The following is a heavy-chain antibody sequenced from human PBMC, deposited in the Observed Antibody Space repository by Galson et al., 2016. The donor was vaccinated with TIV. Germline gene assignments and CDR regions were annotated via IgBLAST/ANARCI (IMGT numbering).Heavy chain of an antibody. J-gene: IGHJ4*02. CDR1: GFTFSNYD. Sequence: SLRLSCAASGFTFSNYDIHWVRQAPGKGLEWVAFIRYDGSKEYYADSVKGRFTISRDNSKSTLYLQMDSLRAEDTAVYYCVEAEPCLSDKFWRLDYWGQGTLVTVSS. CDR3: VEAEPCLSDKFWRLDY. D-gene: IGHD1-1*01. CDR2: IRYDGSKE. V-gene: IGHV3-30*02.